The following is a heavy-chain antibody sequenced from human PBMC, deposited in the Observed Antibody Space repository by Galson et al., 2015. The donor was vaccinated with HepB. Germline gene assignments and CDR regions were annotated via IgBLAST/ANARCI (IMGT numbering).Heavy chain of an antibody. D-gene: IGHD2-15*01. CDR3: AKDRLRWELPDAFDI. CDR2: ISGSGSST. V-gene: IGHV3-23*01. CDR1: GFTFYNYA. Sequence: LRLSCAASGFTFYNYAMSWVRPAPGRGLECVSAISGSGSSTFYSDSVRGRFTISRDNSKNTLYLQMNSLSAEDTAVYYCAKDRLRWELPDAFDIWGQGTMVTVSS. J-gene: IGHJ3*02.